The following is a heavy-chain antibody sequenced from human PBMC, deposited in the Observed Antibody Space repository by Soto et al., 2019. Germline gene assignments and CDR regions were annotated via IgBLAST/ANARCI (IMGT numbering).Heavy chain of an antibody. CDR3: GRGRTVARLGMCDY. V-gene: IGHV3-48*01. CDR2: ISTTSKST. D-gene: IGHD7-27*01. Sequence: GGSLRLSCAASGFTFSTYAMNWVRQAPGKGLEWVSYISTTSKSTYYADSVKGRFTISRDSAQNSLYLQMNSLRPEDTAVYYCGRGRTVARLGMCDYWGQGTLVTVSS. J-gene: IGHJ4*02. CDR1: GFTFSTYA.